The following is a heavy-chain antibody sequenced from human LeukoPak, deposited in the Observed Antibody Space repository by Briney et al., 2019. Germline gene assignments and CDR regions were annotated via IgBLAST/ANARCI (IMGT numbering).Heavy chain of an antibody. J-gene: IGHJ5*02. Sequence: ASVKVSCKASGYSFNKYGITWVRQAPGQGLEWMGWISAYNGNTNYAQKVQGRVTMTTDTSTSTAYMELRSLRSEDTAVYYCARPSFGAGADWFDPWGQGTLVTVSS. D-gene: IGHD3-10*01. CDR2: ISAYNGNT. V-gene: IGHV1-18*01. CDR1: GYSFNKYG. CDR3: ARPSFGAGADWFDP.